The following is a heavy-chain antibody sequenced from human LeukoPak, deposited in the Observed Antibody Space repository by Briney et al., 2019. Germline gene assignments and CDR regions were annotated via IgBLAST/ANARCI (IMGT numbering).Heavy chain of an antibody. CDR1: GFTFSSHG. CDR2: ISGSGGST. V-gene: IGHV3-23*01. J-gene: IGHJ3*02. CDR3: AKDAAHYYDSSGYYGAFDI. D-gene: IGHD3-22*01. Sequence: GGSLRLSCAASGFTFSSHGMSWVRQAPGKGLEWVSAISGSGGSTYYADSVKGRFTISRDNSKNTLYLQMNSLRAEDTAVYYCAKDAAHYYDSSGYYGAFDIWGQGTMVTVSS.